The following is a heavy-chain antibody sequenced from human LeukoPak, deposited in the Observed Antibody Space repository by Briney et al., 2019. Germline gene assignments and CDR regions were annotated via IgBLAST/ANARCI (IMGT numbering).Heavy chain of an antibody. CDR1: GYSFTTYW. V-gene: IGHV5-51*01. J-gene: IGHJ5*02. D-gene: IGHD4-17*01. CDR3: ARQTTVTTNWFDP. CDR2: IYPGDSDT. Sequence: GESLEISCKASGYSFTTYWIGWVRQMPGKGLEWMGIIYPGDSDTRYSPSFQGQVTISADKSISTAYLQWSSLKASDTAMYYCARQTTVTTNWFDPWGQGTLVTVSS.